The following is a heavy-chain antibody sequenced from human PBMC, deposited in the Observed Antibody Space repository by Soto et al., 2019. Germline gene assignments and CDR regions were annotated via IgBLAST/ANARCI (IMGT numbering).Heavy chain of an antibody. V-gene: IGHV1-69*08. D-gene: IGHD3-9*01. CDR1: GGTFSSYT. J-gene: IGHJ6*02. CDR2: IIPILGIA. Sequence: QVQLVQSGAAVKKPGSSVKVSCKASGGTFSSYTISWVRQAPGQGLEWMGRIIPILGIANYAQKFQGRVTITADKSTSTAYMELSSLRSEDTAVYYCARDKGYDILTGYYGMDVWGQGTTVTVSS. CDR3: ARDKGYDILTGYYGMDV.